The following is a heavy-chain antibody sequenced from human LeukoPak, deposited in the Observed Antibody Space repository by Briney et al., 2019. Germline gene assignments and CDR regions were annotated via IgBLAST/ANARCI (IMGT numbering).Heavy chain of an antibody. V-gene: IGHV4-59*01. CDR1: GGSISSYY. Sequence: PSETLSLTCTVSGGSISSYYWSWIRQPPGKGLEWIGYIYYSGSTNYNPSLKSRVTISGDTSKNQFSLKLSSVTAADTAVYYCARDNYGDSFDYWGQGTLVTVSS. J-gene: IGHJ4*02. CDR2: IYYSGST. CDR3: ARDNYGDSFDY. D-gene: IGHD4-17*01.